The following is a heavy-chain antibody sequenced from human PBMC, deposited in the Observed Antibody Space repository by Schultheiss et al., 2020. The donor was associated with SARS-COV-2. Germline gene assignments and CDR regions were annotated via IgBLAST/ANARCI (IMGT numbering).Heavy chain of an antibody. J-gene: IGHJ4*02. V-gene: IGHV4-34*01. CDR1: GGSFSGYY. CDR3: ARGWVAATRATDY. D-gene: IGHD2-15*01. CDR2: IYHSGST. Sequence: SETLSLTCAVYGGSFSGYYWGWIRQPPGKGLEWIGSIYHSGSTNYNPSLKSRVTISVDTSKNQFSLKLSSVTAADTAVYYCARGWVAATRATDYWGQGTLVTVSS.